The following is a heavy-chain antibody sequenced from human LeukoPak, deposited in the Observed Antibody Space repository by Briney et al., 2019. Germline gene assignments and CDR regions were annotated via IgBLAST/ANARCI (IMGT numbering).Heavy chain of an antibody. V-gene: IGHV3-49*04. CDR2: IRSKAYGGTT. Sequence: GGSLRLSCAASGFTFSSYAMSWVRQAPGKGLERVGFIRSKAYGGTTEYAASVKGRFTISRDDSKSIAYLQMNSLKTEDTAVYYCTREVRPAGYSSGWYHYFDYWGQGTLVTVSS. D-gene: IGHD6-19*01. J-gene: IGHJ4*02. CDR3: TREVRPAGYSSGWYHYFDY. CDR1: GFTFSSYA.